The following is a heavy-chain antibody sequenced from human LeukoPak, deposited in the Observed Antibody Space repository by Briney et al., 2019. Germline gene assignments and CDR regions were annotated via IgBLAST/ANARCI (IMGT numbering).Heavy chain of an antibody. CDR3: ARGVFGVANDAFNI. CDR2: VYTTGST. Sequence: PSETLSLTCTVSGGSISRGSSYWSWIRQPAGQGLEWIGHVYTTGSTNYNPSLKSRVIISVDTSRNHFSLKLSSVTAADTAVYYCARGVFGVANDAFNIWGQGTLVTVSS. V-gene: IGHV4-61*09. J-gene: IGHJ3*02. D-gene: IGHD3-3*01. CDR1: GGSISRGSSY.